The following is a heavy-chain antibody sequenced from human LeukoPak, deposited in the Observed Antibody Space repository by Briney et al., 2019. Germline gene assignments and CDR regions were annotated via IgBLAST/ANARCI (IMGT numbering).Heavy chain of an antibody. CDR2: ISTSSTYI. CDR3: ARDLIVGATYYYAMDV. D-gene: IGHD3-10*01. CDR1: GFTFSSYS. Sequence: GGSLRLSCAASGFTFSSYSMNWVRQAPGKGLEWVSSISTSSTYIYYADSLKGRLTISRDNAKNSLYLQMNSLRADDTAVYYCARDLIVGATYYYAMDVWGKGTTVTVSS. J-gene: IGHJ6*04. V-gene: IGHV3-21*01.